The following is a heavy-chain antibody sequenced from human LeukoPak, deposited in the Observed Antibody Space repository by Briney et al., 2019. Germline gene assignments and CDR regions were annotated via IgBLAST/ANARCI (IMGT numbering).Heavy chain of an antibody. V-gene: IGHV1-69*13. CDR3: ARDIGYCSSTSRRPDAFDI. J-gene: IGHJ3*02. Sequence: SVKVSCKASGGTFSSYAISWVRQAPGQGLEWMGGIIPIFGTANYAQKFQGRVTITADESTSTAYMELSSLRSEDTAVYYCARDIGYCSSTSRRPDAFDIWGQGTMVTVSS. CDR2: IIPIFGTA. D-gene: IGHD2-2*01. CDR1: GGTFSSYA.